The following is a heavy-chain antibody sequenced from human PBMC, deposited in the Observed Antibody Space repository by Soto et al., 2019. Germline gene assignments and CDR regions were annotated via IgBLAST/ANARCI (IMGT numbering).Heavy chain of an antibody. CDR1: GGTFSSYA. Sequence: QVQLVQSGAEVKKPGSSVKVSCQASGGTFSSYAISWVRQAPGRVLEWMGGIITIFGTANYAQKFQGRVTITADESTSTAYMELSSLRSDDTAVYYCAARGYSGYGYLYGFDPWGQGTLVTVSS. CDR3: AARGYSGYGYLYGFDP. CDR2: IITIFGTA. D-gene: IGHD5-12*01. V-gene: IGHV1-69*12. J-gene: IGHJ5*02.